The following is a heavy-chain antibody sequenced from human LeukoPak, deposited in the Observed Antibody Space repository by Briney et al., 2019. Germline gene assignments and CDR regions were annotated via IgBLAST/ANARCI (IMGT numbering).Heavy chain of an antibody. CDR1: GSTVSSNY. D-gene: IGHD5-24*01. J-gene: IGHJ6*02. Sequence: GGSLRLSCAASGSTVSSNYMSWVRQAPGKGLEWVSVIYSGGSTYYADSVKGRFTISRDNSKNTLYLQMNSLRAEDTAVYYCARDREAPGENYYYYGMDVWGQGTTVTVSS. CDR3: ARDREAPGENYYYYGMDV. V-gene: IGHV3-53*01. CDR2: IYSGGST.